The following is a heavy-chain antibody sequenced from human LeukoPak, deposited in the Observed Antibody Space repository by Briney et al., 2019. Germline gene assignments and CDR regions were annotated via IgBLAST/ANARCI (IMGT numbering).Heavy chain of an antibody. V-gene: IGHV1-18*01. CDR2: ISAYRGNK. Sequence: ASVKVSCKASGYTFTSYGSSWVRQPPGQGLEWMGWISAYRGNKNNAQKLQGRVTMTTDTSTSTAYMELSRLRSADTAVYYCATGLDDAFDIWGQGTMVTVSS. CDR3: ATGLDDAFDI. J-gene: IGHJ3*02. CDR1: GYTFTSYG. D-gene: IGHD5-12*01.